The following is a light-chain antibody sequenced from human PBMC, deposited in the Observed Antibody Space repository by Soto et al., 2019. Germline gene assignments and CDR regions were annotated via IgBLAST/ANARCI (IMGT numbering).Light chain of an antibody. CDR2: GAS. Sequence: EIVMTQSPGTLSLSPGERATLSCRASQSVSSNLAWYQQKPGQAPRLXIYGASTRATGIPDRFSGSGSGTDFTLTISRLEPEDFAVYHCQQYGASPWTFGQGTKVDIK. V-gene: IGKV3-20*01. CDR3: QQYGASPWT. J-gene: IGKJ1*01. CDR1: QSVSSN.